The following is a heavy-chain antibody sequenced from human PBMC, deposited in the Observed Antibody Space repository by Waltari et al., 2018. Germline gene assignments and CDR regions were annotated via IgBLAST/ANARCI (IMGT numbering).Heavy chain of an antibody. CDR1: GYTFTSYY. D-gene: IGHD3-16*02. Sequence: QVQLVQSGAEVKKPGASVKVSCKASGYTFTSYYMHWVRQAPGQGLEWMGIINPSGGSTSYAQKFQGRVTMTRDTSTSTVYMELSSLRSEDTAVYYCVRTEGLGDWGSYPFDIWGQGTMVTVSS. V-gene: IGHV1-46*01. J-gene: IGHJ3*02. CDR3: VRTEGLGDWGSYPFDI. CDR2: INPSGGST.